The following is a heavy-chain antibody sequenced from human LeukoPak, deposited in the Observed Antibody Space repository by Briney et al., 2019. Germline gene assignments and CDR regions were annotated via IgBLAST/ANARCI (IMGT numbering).Heavy chain of an antibody. CDR2: INPNSGGT. Sequence: ASVKVSCKASGYTFTGYYMHWMRQAPAQGLEWVGRINPNSGGTNYAQKFQSRVTMTRDTSISTAYMELSRLRSDDTAVYYCARTRVVVAATAGGNTGSPGADYWGQGTLVTVSS. CDR3: ARTRVVVAATAGGNTGSPGADY. D-gene: IGHD2-15*01. J-gene: IGHJ4*02. V-gene: IGHV1-2*06. CDR1: GYTFTGYY.